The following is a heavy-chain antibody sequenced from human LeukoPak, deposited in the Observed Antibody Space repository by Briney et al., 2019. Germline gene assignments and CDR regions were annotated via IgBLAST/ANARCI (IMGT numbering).Heavy chain of an antibody. CDR1: GYSISSDYY. CDR3: ARGPADPDIVVVPAAISWFDP. J-gene: IGHJ5*02. CDR2: IYYSGST. D-gene: IGHD2-2*02. Sequence: SETLSLTCTVSGYSISSDYYWGWIRPPPGKGLEWIGSIYYSGSTYYNPSLKSRVTISVDTSKNQSSLKLSSVTAADTAVYYCARGPADPDIVVVPAAISWFDPWGQGALVTVSS. V-gene: IGHV4-38-2*02.